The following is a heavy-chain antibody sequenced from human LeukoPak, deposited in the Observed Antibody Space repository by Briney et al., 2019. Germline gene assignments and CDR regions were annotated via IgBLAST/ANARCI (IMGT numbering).Heavy chain of an antibody. J-gene: IGHJ4*02. Sequence: NPSETLSLTCTVSGGSISSSNYYWGWIRQPPGKGLEWIGSFYYSGSTSYNPSLQSRVTISVDTSKNQFSLKLNSVTAADTAVCYCARVEPNWNLSPGCFDYWGQGTLVTVSS. CDR3: ARVEPNWNLSPGCFDY. CDR1: GGSISSSNYY. D-gene: IGHD1-1*01. V-gene: IGHV4-39*07. CDR2: FYYSGST.